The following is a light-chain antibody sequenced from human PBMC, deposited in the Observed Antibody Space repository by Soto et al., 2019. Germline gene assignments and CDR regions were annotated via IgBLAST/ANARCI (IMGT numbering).Light chain of an antibody. J-gene: IGLJ3*02. CDR1: SSDVGGYNY. V-gene: IGLV2-14*01. CDR3: SSYTSSVTWV. Sequence: QSALTQPASVSGSPGQSITISCTGTSSDVGGYNYVSWYQQYPGKVPKDVIYEVSNRPSGVSNRFSGSKSGNTASLTISGLQAEYEADYYCSSYTSSVTWVFGGGTKVTVL. CDR2: EVS.